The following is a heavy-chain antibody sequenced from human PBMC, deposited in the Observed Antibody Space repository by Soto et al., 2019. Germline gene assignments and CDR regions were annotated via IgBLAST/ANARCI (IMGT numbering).Heavy chain of an antibody. J-gene: IGHJ1*01. CDR2: INPNSGGT. CDR3: ARYYDFWSGYTYNAEYFQH. V-gene: IGHV1-2*02. Sequence: ASVKVSCKASGYTFTGYYMHWVRQAPGQGLEWMVCINPNSGGTNYAQKFQGRVTMTRDTSISTAYMELSRLRSDDTAVYYCARYYDFWSGYTYNAEYFQHWGQGTLVTVSS. CDR1: GYTFTGYY. D-gene: IGHD3-3*01.